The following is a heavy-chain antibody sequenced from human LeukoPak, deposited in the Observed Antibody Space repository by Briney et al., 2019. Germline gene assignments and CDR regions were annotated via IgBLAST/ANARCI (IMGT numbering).Heavy chain of an antibody. J-gene: IGHJ4*02. Sequence: PSETLSLTCAVYGGSFSGYYWSWIRQPPGKGLEWVSVIHNGGSTYYADSVEGRFTISRDNSKNMLFLQMNSLRVEDTAVYYCASLARDYWGLGTLVTVSS. D-gene: IGHD3-3*02. CDR3: ASLARDY. CDR1: GGSFSGYY. CDR2: IHNGGST. V-gene: IGHV3-53*01.